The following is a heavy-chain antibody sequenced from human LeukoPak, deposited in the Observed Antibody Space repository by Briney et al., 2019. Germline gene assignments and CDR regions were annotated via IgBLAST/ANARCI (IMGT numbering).Heavy chain of an antibody. V-gene: IGHV3-23*01. Sequence: GGSLRLSCAASGFTFSTYAMNWVRPAPGRGLEWVSTISSSGGDIYYADSVKGRFTISRDNSENTLYLQMNSLRAEDTAVYYCAKIPPYYYDRSGYYYFDYWGQGTLVTVSS. CDR3: AKIPPYYYDRSGYYYFDY. D-gene: IGHD3-22*01. CDR1: GFTFSTYA. CDR2: ISSSGGDI. J-gene: IGHJ4*02.